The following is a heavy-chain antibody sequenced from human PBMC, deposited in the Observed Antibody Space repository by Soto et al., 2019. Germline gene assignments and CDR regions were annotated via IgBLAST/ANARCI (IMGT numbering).Heavy chain of an antibody. D-gene: IGHD6-19*01. CDR3: GKVLSQQWLVPAHI. V-gene: IGHV3-23*01. CDR1: GFTFSSYA. Sequence: EVQLLESGGGLVQPGGSLRLSCAASGFTFSSYAMSWVRQAPGKGLEWVSAISGSGGSTYSADSVKGRFTISRDNSKNTLYLHMNSLRAEDRAGYYCGKVLSQQWLVPAHIWGQGTMVTVSS. CDR2: ISGSGGST. J-gene: IGHJ3*02.